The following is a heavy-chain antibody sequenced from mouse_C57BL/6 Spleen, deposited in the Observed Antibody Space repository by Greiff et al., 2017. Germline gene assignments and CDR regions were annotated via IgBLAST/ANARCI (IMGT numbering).Heavy chain of an antibody. CDR2: IYPGDGDT. Sequence: QVQLQQSGPELVKPGASVKISCKASGYAFSSSWMNWVKQRPGKGLEWIGRIYPGDGDTNYNGKFKGKATLTADKSSSTAYMQLSSLTSEDSAVYCWAREEGILAMDYWGKGTSVTVSS. CDR3: AREEGILAMDY. V-gene: IGHV1-82*01. CDR1: GYAFSSSW. J-gene: IGHJ4*01.